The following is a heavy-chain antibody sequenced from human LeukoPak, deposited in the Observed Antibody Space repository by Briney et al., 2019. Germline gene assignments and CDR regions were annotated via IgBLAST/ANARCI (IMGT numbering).Heavy chain of an antibody. Sequence: PGESLRLSCAASGFTFSSYSMNWVRQAPGKGLEWVSSISSSSSYIYYADSVKGRFTISRDNAKNSLYLQMNSLRAEDTAVYYCARRYFDWSWWFDPWGQGTLVTVSS. V-gene: IGHV3-21*01. D-gene: IGHD3-9*01. CDR1: GFTFSSYS. CDR2: ISSSSSYI. J-gene: IGHJ5*02. CDR3: ARRYFDWSWWFDP.